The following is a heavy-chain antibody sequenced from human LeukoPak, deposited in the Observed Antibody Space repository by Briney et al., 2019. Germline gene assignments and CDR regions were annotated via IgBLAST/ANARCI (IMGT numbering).Heavy chain of an antibody. J-gene: IGHJ4*02. V-gene: IGHV3-23*01. D-gene: IGHD1-1*01. Sequence: PGGSLRLSCAASGFTFSSYAVNWVRQAPGRGLEWVSAISGSSGRTYYADSVKGRFIISRDNSKNTLYLQLSSLSAEDMAVYYCAKVERLELPTRTHIDYWGQGTLVTVSS. CDR3: AKVERLELPTRTHIDY. CDR1: GFTFSSYA. CDR2: ISGSSGRT.